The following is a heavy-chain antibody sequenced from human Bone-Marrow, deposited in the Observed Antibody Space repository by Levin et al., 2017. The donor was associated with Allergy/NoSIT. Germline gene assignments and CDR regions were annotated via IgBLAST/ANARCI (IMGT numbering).Heavy chain of an antibody. Sequence: PGGSLRLSCVASGFLFDDYAMHWVRQAPGKGLEWVSGVRWNSAEVGYADSVKGRFTVSRDNAKNSVNLHMNSLREDDTAVYYCAKDFGSNFYYYGVDVWGQGTTVTVSS. CDR2: VRWNSAEV. V-gene: IGHV3-9*01. D-gene: IGHD3-16*01. CDR3: AKDFGSNFYYYGVDV. CDR1: GFLFDDYA. J-gene: IGHJ6*02.